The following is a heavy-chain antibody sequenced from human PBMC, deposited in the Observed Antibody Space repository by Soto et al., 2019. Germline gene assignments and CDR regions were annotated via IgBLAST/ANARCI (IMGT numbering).Heavy chain of an antibody. Sequence: GGSLRLSCAASGFTFSNAWMSWVRQAPGKGLEWVGRIKSKTDGGTTDYAAPVKGRFTISSDDSKNTLYLQMNSLKTEDTAVYYCTTDGVVAAAGGYYYYYYMDVWGKGTTVTVSS. CDR2: IKSKTDGGTT. CDR3: TTDGVVAAAGGYYYYYYMDV. CDR1: GFTFSNAW. J-gene: IGHJ6*03. D-gene: IGHD6-13*01. V-gene: IGHV3-15*01.